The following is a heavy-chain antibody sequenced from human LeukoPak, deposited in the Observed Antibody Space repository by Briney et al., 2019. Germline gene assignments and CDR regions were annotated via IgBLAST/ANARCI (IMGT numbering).Heavy chain of an antibody. J-gene: IGHJ4*02. CDR3: ASHLGGDTAMAR. CDR1: GFTFDDYG. D-gene: IGHD5-18*01. V-gene: IGHV3-20*04. CDR2: INWNGGST. Sequence: GGSLRLSCAASGFTFDDYGMSWVRQAPGKGLEWVSGINWNGGSTGYADSVKGRFTISRDNAKNSLYLQMNSLRAEDTAVYYCASHLGGDTAMARWGQGTLVTVSS.